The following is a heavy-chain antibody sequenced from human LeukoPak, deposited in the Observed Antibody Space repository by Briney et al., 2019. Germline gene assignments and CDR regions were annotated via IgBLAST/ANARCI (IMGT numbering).Heavy chain of an antibody. CDR2: INPSGGST. V-gene: IGHV1-46*01. CDR3: ATLPVPSGRRGITIFSYYYYYMDV. D-gene: IGHD3-9*01. CDR1: GYTFTSYY. Sequence: ASVKVSCKASGYTFTSYYMHWVRQAPGQGLEWMGIINPSGGSTSYAQKFQGRVTMTEDTSTDTAYMELSSLRSEDTAVYYCATLPVPSGRRGITIFSYYYYYMDVWGKGTTVTVSS. J-gene: IGHJ6*03.